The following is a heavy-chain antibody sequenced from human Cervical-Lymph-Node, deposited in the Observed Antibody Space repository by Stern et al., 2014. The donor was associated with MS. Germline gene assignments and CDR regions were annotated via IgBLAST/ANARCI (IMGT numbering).Heavy chain of an antibody. Sequence: EVQLVQSGPEVKRPGESLKISCQASGYTFTSYWIGWVRQMPGTGLEWIAIIFPGGSDIRYSPSFQGQVTISVDKSSRTAYLQWNNLKASDTAIYYCARQRYFDYWGQGILVTVSS. CDR1: GYTFTSYW. V-gene: IGHV5-51*01. CDR2: IFPGGSDI. J-gene: IGHJ4*02. CDR3: ARQRYFDY.